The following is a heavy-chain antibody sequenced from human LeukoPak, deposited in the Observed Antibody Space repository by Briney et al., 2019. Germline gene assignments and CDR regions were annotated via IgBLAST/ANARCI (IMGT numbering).Heavy chain of an antibody. CDR2: ISYDGSNK. CDR1: GFTFSSYS. CDR3: AKDRYSGYPNLLDY. V-gene: IGHV3-30*18. J-gene: IGHJ4*02. Sequence: PGGSLRLSCAASGFTFSSYSMTWVRQAPGKGLEWVAVISYDGSNKYYADSVKGRFTISRDNSKNTLYLQMNSLRAEDTAVYYCAKDRYSGYPNLLDYWGQGTLVTVSS. D-gene: IGHD5-12*01.